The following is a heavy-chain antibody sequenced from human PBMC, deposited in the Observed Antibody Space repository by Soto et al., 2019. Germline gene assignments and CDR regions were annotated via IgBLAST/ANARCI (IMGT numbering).Heavy chain of an antibody. D-gene: IGHD6-13*01. CDR2: LSSEGRNK. V-gene: IGHV3-30*04. CDR1: GFIFSDYA. CDR3: AKGGQQLTRPNWFDP. Sequence: QVQLVESGGGVVQPGRSLRLSCTASGFIFSDYAMHWVRQSPGKGLEWVALLSSEGRNKYYADSLRGRFTISRDNSKNTLYLQMNSLRAEDTAVYYCAKGGQQLTRPNWFDPWGQGTLVTVSS. J-gene: IGHJ5*02.